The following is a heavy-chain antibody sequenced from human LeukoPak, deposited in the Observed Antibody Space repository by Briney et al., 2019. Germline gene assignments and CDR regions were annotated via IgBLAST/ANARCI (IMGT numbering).Heavy chain of an antibody. J-gene: IGHJ2*01. CDR3: ARDAGSEIYYPFLGWRFDL. CDR2: VSYDGLKK. D-gene: IGHD3-10*01. CDR1: NVTFDTYG. Sequence: GGSLRLSCAASNVTFDTYGIHWVRQAPGKGLEWVATVSYDGLKKYYADSVKGRVAISRDTSRNTLYLQMNSLKPEDTAVYFCARDAGSEIYYPFLGWRFDLWGRGTVVIVSS. V-gene: IGHV3-30*03.